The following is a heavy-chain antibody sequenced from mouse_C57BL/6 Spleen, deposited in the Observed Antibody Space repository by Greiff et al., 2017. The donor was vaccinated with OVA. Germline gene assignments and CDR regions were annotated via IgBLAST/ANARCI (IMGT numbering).Heavy chain of an antibody. CDR1: GYTFTSYW. CDR2: IYPGSGST. CDR3: AKESYYGKCGYFDD. J-gene: IGHJ1*03. Sequence: QVQLQQPGAELVKPGASVKMSCKASGYTFTSYWITWVKQRPGQGLEWIGDIYPGSGSTNYNEKFKSKATLTVDTSSSTAYMQLSSLTSEDSAVYYCAKESYYGKCGYFDDWGTGTTVTVSS. V-gene: IGHV1-55*01. D-gene: IGHD2-1*01.